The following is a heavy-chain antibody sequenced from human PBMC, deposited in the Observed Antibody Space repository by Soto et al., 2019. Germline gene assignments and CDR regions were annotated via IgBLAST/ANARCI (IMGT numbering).Heavy chain of an antibody. J-gene: IGHJ6*02. CDR2: IIPIFGTA. V-gene: IGHV1-69*13. CDR1: GGTFSSYA. CDR3: ARSRRGYSYGYYYYGMDV. Sequence: SVKVSCKASGGTFSSYAISWVRQAPGQGLEWMGGIIPIFGTANYAQKFQGRVTITADESTSTAYMELSSLRSEDTAVYYCARSRRGYSYGYYYYGMDVWGQGTTVTVSS. D-gene: IGHD5-18*01.